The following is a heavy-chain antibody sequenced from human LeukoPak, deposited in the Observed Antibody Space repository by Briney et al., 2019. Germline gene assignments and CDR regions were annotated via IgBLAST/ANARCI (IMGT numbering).Heavy chain of an antibody. Sequence: GGSLRLSCAASGFTFSSYGMHWVRQAPGKGLEWVAVISYDGSNKYYADSVKGRFTISRDNSKNTLYLQMNSLRAEDTAVYYCAKVGYEGYFQHWGQGTLVTVSS. CDR2: ISYDGSNK. V-gene: IGHV3-30*18. CDR3: AKVGYEGYFQH. D-gene: IGHD5-12*01. J-gene: IGHJ1*01. CDR1: GFTFSSYG.